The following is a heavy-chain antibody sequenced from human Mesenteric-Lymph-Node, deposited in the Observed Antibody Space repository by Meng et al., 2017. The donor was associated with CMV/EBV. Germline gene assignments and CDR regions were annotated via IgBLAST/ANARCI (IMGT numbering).Heavy chain of an antibody. V-gene: IGHV4-34*01. CDR1: GGSFSGYY. D-gene: IGHD4-23*01. Sequence: QVLLQQWGAGLLKPSETLSLPGAVYGGSFSGYYWSWIRQPPGKGLEWIGEINHSGSTNYNPSLKSRVTISVDTSKNQFSLKLSSVTAADAAVYYCARHQRWLKSEGGFNYWGQGTLVTVSS. CDR2: INHSGST. CDR3: ARHQRWLKSEGGFNY. J-gene: IGHJ4*02.